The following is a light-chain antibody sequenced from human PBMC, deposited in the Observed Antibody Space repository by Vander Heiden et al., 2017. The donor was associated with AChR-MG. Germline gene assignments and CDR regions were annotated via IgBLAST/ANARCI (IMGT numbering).Light chain of an antibody. CDR3: QQYYSTPWT. V-gene: IGKV4-1*01. CDR2: VAS. CDR1: QSVLYSSNNKNY. J-gene: IGKJ1*01. Sequence: DIVMTHSPDSLAVSLGGRATINCKSSQSVLYSSNNKNYLAWYQQKPGQPPKLLIYVASTREAGVPDRFSGSRSGTDFTLTISSLQAEDVAVYYCQQYYSTPWTFGQGTKVEIK.